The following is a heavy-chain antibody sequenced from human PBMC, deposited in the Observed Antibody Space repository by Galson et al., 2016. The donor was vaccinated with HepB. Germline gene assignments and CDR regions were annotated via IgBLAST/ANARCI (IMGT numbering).Heavy chain of an antibody. Sequence: SVKVSCKASGYTFTSYYIHWVRQAPGQGLEWMGIINPNDHSTSYAQKFQGRVTMTRDTSTGTVYMELSSLRSEDTAVYFCERLGGDHTSDFYGMDVWGQGTTVTVSS. CDR2: INPNDHST. CDR1: GYTFTSYY. J-gene: IGHJ6*02. CDR3: ERLGGDHTSDFYGMDV. D-gene: IGHD2-21*02. V-gene: IGHV1-46*01.